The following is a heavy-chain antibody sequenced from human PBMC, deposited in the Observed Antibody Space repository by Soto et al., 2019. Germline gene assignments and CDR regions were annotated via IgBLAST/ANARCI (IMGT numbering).Heavy chain of an antibody. V-gene: IGHV4-31*03. J-gene: IGHJ5*02. CDR3: ARAKKGIAAAENWFDP. CDR1: GGSISGGGYY. CDR2: IYYSGST. Sequence: QVQLQESGPGLVKPSQTLSLTCTVSGGSISGGGYYWSWIRQHPGKGLEWIGYIYYSGSTYYNPSLKSRVTISVDTSKNQFSLKLSSVTAADTAVYYCARAKKGIAAAENWFDPWGQGTLVTVSS. D-gene: IGHD6-13*01.